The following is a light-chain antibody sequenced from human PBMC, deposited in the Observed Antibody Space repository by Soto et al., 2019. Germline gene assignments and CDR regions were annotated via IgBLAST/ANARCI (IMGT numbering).Light chain of an antibody. CDR2: EVS. J-gene: IGLJ2*01. CDR3: SSYTSSNTLYVL. Sequence: QSVLTQPASVSGSPGQSITISCTGTSSDVGVYNYVSWYQQHPGKAPKVMIYEVSNRPSGVSNRFSGSKSGNTASLTISGLQAEDEADYYCSSYTSSNTLYVLFGGGTKLTVL. V-gene: IGLV2-14*01. CDR1: SSDVGVYNY.